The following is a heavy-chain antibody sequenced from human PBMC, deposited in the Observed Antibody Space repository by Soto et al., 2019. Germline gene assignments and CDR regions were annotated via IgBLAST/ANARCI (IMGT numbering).Heavy chain of an antibody. Sequence: PGESLKISCKGSGYTFTDYWIGWVRQLPGKGLEWMGIIYPGDSDTRYSPSLQGQVTISADKSISTAYLQWSSLKASDTAMYYCARSSSSVARYYYYGMDVWGQGTTVTVSS. V-gene: IGHV5-51*01. CDR2: IYPGDSDT. CDR1: GYTFTDYW. J-gene: IGHJ6*02. CDR3: ARSSSSVARYYYYGMDV. D-gene: IGHD6-6*01.